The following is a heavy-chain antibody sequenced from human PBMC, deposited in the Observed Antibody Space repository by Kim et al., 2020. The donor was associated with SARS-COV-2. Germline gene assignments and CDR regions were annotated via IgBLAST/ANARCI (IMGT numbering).Heavy chain of an antibody. D-gene: IGHD2-2*01. J-gene: IGHJ5*02. CDR1: GGTFSSYA. CDR2: IIPIFGTA. CDR3: ARVAHCSSTSCYEDRRGWFDP. Sequence: SVKVSCKASGGTFSSYAISWVRQAPGQGLEWMGGIIPIFGTANYAQKFQGRVTITADKSTSTAYMELSSLRSEDTAVYYCARVAHCSSTSCYEDRRGWFDPWGQGTLVTVSS. V-gene: IGHV1-69*06.